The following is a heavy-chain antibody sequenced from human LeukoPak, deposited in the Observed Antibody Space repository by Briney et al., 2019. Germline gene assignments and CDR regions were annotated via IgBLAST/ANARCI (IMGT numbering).Heavy chain of an antibody. CDR2: INHSGST. Sequence: SETLSLTCSVYGGSFSGYYWSWIRQPPGKGLEWIGEINHSGSTNYNPSLKSRVTISVDTSKNQFSLKLSSVTAADTAVYYCAREGLGGYDSPGIWGQGTMVTVSS. CDR3: AREGLGGYDSPGI. D-gene: IGHD5-12*01. CDR1: GGSFSGYY. V-gene: IGHV4-34*01. J-gene: IGHJ3*02.